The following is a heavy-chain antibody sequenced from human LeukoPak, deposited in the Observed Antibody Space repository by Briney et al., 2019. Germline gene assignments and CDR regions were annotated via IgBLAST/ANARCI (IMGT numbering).Heavy chain of an antibody. CDR3: AVTMVRGVICYFDY. CDR2: IYHSGST. CDR1: GYSISSGYY. D-gene: IGHD3-10*01. Sequence: SETLSLTCTVSGYSISSGYYWGWIRQPPGKGLEWIGSIYHSGSTYYNPSLKSRVTIPVDTSKNQFSLKLSSVTAADTAVYYCAVTMVRGVICYFDYWGQGTLVTVSS. J-gene: IGHJ4*02. V-gene: IGHV4-38-2*02.